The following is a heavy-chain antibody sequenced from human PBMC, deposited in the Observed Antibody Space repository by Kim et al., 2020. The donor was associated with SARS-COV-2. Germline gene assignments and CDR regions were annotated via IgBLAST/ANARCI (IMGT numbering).Heavy chain of an antibody. CDR1: GGTFSSYA. J-gene: IGHJ4*02. D-gene: IGHD3-9*01. V-gene: IGHV1-69*13. CDR2: IIPIFGTA. CDR3: ARALRGTELRYFDWLLLDYFDY. Sequence: SVKVSCKASGGTFSSYAISWVRQAPGQGLEWMGGIIPIFGTANYAQKFQGRVTITADESTSTAYMELSSLRSEDTAVYYCARALRGTELRYFDWLLLDYFDYWGQGTLVTVSS.